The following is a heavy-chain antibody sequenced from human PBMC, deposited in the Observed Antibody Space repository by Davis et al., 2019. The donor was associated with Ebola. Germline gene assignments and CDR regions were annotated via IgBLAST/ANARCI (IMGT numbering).Heavy chain of an antibody. D-gene: IGHD2-8*01. CDR2: ISAYNGNT. CDR1: GYTFTSYG. J-gene: IGHJ4*02. CDR3: AVTLGYCTNGVCSFEY. Sequence: AASVKVSCKASGYTFTSYGISWVRQAPGQGLEWMGWISAYNGNTNYAQKLQGRVTMTTDTSTSTAYMELRSLRSDDTAVYYCAVTLGYCTNGVCSFEYWGQGTLVTVSS. V-gene: IGHV1-18*01.